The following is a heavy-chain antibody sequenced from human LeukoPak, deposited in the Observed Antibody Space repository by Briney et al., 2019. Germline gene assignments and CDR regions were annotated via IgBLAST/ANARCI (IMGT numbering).Heavy chain of an antibody. CDR2: ITWNGDST. Sequence: SWGSLSLSCAASGFTVSSNYMSWVRQAPGKGLEWVSGITWNGDSTGYADSVKGRFTISRDNDKNSLYLQMNSLRAEDTAFYYCARDPGDILVAGTFDYWGQGTLVTVSS. CDR3: ARDPGDILVAGTFDY. D-gene: IGHD6-19*01. CDR1: GFTVSSNY. V-gene: IGHV3-20*04. J-gene: IGHJ4*02.